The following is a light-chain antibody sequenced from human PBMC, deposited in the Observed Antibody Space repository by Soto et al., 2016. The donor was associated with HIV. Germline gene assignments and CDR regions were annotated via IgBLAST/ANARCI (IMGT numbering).Light chain of an antibody. CDR1: QSISTW. CDR2: KAS. Sequence: DIQMTQSPSTLSASVGDRVTITCRASQSISTWLAWYQQKPGKAPKLLIYKASSLESGVPSRFSGGGSGTEFTLSISSLRPDDFAIYYCQQYNTYPWTFGQGTRLEIK. V-gene: IGKV1-5*03. CDR3: QQYNTYPWT. J-gene: IGKJ2*02.